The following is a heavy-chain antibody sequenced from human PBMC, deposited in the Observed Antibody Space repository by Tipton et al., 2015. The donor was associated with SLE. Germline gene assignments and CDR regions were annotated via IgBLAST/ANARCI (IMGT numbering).Heavy chain of an antibody. J-gene: IGHJ5*02. D-gene: IGHD6-6*01. V-gene: IGHV4-61*09. CDR2: VYTSGIT. CDR1: GGSISSGSYY. Sequence: TLSLTCNVSGGSISSGSYYWSWIRQPAGKGLEWIGHVYTSGITNFNPSLKSRVTISLDTSNNLFSLNLSSVTAADTAVYYCARRGPSIAGRTSDYVWFDPWGQGTLVTVSS. CDR3: ARRGPSIAGRTSDYVWFDP.